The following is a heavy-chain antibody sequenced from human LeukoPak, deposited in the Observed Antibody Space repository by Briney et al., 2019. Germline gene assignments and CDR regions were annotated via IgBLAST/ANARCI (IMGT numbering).Heavy chain of an antibody. D-gene: IGHD1-26*01. Sequence: GASVKVSCKVSGYTLTELSMHWVRQAPGKGLEWMGGFDPEDGETIYAQKFQGRVTMTRNTSISTAYMELSSLRSEDTAVYYCAGASGATDAFDIWGQGTMVTVSS. V-gene: IGHV1-24*01. CDR2: FDPEDGET. J-gene: IGHJ3*02. CDR3: AGASGATDAFDI. CDR1: GYTLTELS.